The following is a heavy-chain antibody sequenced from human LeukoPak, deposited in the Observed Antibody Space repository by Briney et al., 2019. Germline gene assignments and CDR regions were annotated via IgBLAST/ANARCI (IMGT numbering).Heavy chain of an antibody. Sequence: SETLSLTCTVSGGSISSSSYYWGWIRQPPGKGLEWIGSIYYSGSTYYNPSLKSRVTISVDTSKNQYSLKLTSVTAADTAVYYCARQPISTNCGNADCVNHAFDIWGQGTVVTVSS. J-gene: IGHJ3*02. D-gene: IGHD2-21*01. CDR2: IYYSGST. V-gene: IGHV4-39*07. CDR1: GGSISSSSYY. CDR3: ARQPISTNCGNADCVNHAFDI.